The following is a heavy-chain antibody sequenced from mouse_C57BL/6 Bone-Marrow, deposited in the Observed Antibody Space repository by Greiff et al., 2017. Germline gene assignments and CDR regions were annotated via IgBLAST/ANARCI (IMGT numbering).Heavy chain of an antibody. CDR2: LNPNYGTT. J-gene: IGHJ4*01. Sequence: EVKLMESGPELVKPGASVKISCKASGYSFTDYNMNWVKQSNGKSLEWIGVLNPNYGTTSYNQKFKGKATLTVDQSSSTAYMQLNSLTSEDSAVYYCARGYDYDYAMDYWGQGTSVTVSS. V-gene: IGHV1-39*01. CDR3: ARGYDYDYAMDY. CDR1: GYSFTDYN. D-gene: IGHD2-4*01.